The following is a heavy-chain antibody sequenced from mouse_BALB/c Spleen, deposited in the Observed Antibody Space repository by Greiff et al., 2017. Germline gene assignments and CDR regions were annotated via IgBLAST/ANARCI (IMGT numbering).Heavy chain of an antibody. D-gene: IGHD1-1*01. CDR2: INSNGGST. CDR3: ARETLCHFDY. V-gene: IGHV5-6-3*01. J-gene: IGHJ2*01. Sequence: VQLKESGGGLVQPGGSLKLSCAASGFTFSSYGMSWVRQTPDKRLELVATINSNGGSTYYPDSVKGRFTISRDNAKNTLYLQMSSLKSEDTAMYYCARETLCHFDYWGQGTTLTVSS. CDR1: GFTFSSYG.